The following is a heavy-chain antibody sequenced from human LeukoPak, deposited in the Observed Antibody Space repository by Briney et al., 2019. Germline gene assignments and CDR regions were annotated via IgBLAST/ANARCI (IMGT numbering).Heavy chain of an antibody. CDR1: GGSFSGYY. D-gene: IGHD6-13*01. Sequence: SETLSLTCAVYGGSFSGYYWSWIRQPPGKGLEWIGEINHSGSTNYNPSLKSRVTISVDTSKNQFSLKLSSVTAADTAVYYCARLRYSRSWYYYGMDVWGQGTTVTVSS. J-gene: IGHJ6*02. V-gene: IGHV4-34*01. CDR2: INHSGST. CDR3: ARLRYSRSWYYYGMDV.